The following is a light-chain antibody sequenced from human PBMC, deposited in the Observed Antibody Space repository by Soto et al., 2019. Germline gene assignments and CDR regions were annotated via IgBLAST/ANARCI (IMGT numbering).Light chain of an antibody. CDR3: QQYHTYPLT. Sequence: AIRMTQSPSSLSASTGDRVTITCRASQGISSYLAWYQQKPGKAPKLLLYAASTLQSGVPSRFIGSGAGTVFTLTISCLQSEDSATYYCQQYHTYPLTFGGGTKVEIK. CDR2: AAS. CDR1: QGISSY. V-gene: IGKV1-8*01. J-gene: IGKJ4*01.